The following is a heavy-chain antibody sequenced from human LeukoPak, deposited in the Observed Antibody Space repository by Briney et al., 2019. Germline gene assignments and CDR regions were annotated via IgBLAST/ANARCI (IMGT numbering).Heavy chain of an antibody. CDR1: GGTFSSYA. J-gene: IGHJ6*02. V-gene: IGHV1-69*04. CDR3: ASRGYSYGYRHGMDV. CDR2: IIPILGIA. D-gene: IGHD5-18*01. Sequence: ASVTVSCKASGGTFSSYAISWVRQAPGQGLEWMGRIIPILGIANYAQKFQGRVTITADKSTSTAYMELSSLRSEDTAVYYCASRGYSYGYRHGMDVWGQGTTVTVSS.